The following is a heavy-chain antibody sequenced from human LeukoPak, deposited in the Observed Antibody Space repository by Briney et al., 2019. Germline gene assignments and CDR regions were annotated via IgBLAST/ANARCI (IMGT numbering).Heavy chain of an antibody. J-gene: IGHJ3*02. D-gene: IGHD6-6*01. Sequence: PSQALSLTCTVSGGSINSGAHYWSWVRQPPGKGLEWIGYIYHSGSTYYNPSLKGRVTISVDRSKNQFSLKLSSVTAADTAVYYCARTSIAARRANAFDIWGQGTMVTVSS. V-gene: IGHV4-30-2*01. CDR3: ARTSIAARRANAFDI. CDR1: GGSINSGAHY. CDR2: IYHSGST.